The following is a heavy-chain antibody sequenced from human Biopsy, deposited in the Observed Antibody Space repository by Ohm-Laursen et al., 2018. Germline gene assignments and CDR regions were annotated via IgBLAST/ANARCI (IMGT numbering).Heavy chain of an antibody. V-gene: IGHV4-4*07. CDR3: AKGYTDYSDSSGFSYYFRY. D-gene: IGHD3-22*01. CDR1: VASIRDYY. J-gene: IGHJ4*02. Sequence: SVTLSLICAVSVASIRDYYCVWIRQPAGKGLEWIGLIFTSGSTTYNPSVRSRVTMSVDTSKNQFPLNLSSVTAADTAMYYCAKGYTDYSDSSGFSYYFRYWGQGTLVTVSS. CDR2: IFTSGST.